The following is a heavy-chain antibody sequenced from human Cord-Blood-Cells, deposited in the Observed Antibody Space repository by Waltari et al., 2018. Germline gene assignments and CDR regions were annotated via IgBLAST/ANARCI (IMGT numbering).Heavy chain of an antibody. CDR1: GGSISSGSYY. CDR2: IYTSGST. CDR3: ARAPHTYYDFWSGYYPFTFDY. V-gene: IGHV4-61*09. D-gene: IGHD3-3*01. Sequence: QVQLQESGPGLVKPSQTLSLTCTVSGGSISSGSYYWSWIRQPAGKGLEWIGYIYTSGSTNYNPALKSRVTISVDTSKNQFSLRLSSVTAAYTAVYYCARAPHTYYDFWSGYYPFTFDYWGQGTLVTVSS. J-gene: IGHJ4*02.